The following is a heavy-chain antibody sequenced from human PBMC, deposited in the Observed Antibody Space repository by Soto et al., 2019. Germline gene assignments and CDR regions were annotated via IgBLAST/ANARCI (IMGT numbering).Heavy chain of an antibody. Sequence: QVQLVQSGAELKKLGASVKVSCKASGYMFNGYYMHWIRQAPGQGLEWMGWINPDTGGTKYAEKFQGRVTMTRDTSISTAYMELSSLTYVDTAVFYCARKVRDYNFDYWGQGTLVTVSS. CDR2: INPDTGGT. D-gene: IGHD3-16*01. J-gene: IGHJ4*02. V-gene: IGHV1-2*02. CDR1: GYMFNGYY. CDR3: ARKVRDYNFDY.